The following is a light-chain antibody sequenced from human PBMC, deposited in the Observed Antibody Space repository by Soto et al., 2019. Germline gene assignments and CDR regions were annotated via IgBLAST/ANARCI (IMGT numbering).Light chain of an antibody. V-gene: IGKV1-13*02. Sequence: AIQLTQSPSSLSASVGDRVTITCRASQDIRGALAWYQQKPGKAPKILLYDVSTLESGVPSRFSGSGSGTDFTLTISSLQPVDFATYYCQQFNSYPTTFGQGTRLEIK. CDR1: QDIRGA. CDR3: QQFNSYPTT. J-gene: IGKJ5*01. CDR2: DVS.